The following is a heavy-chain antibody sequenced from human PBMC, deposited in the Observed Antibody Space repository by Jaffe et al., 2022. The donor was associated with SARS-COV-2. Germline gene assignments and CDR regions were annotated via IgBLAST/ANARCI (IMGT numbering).Heavy chain of an antibody. Sequence: EVQLVESGGGLVKPGGSLRLSCAASGFTFSSYSMNWVRQAPGKGLEWVSSISSSSSYIYYADSVKGRFTISRDNAKNSLYLQMNSLRAEDTAVYYCARDAYCSGGSCYSGHLDYWGQGTLVTVSS. V-gene: IGHV3-21*01. CDR1: GFTFSSYS. J-gene: IGHJ4*02. D-gene: IGHD2-15*01. CDR2: ISSSSSYI. CDR3: ARDAYCSGGSCYSGHLDY.